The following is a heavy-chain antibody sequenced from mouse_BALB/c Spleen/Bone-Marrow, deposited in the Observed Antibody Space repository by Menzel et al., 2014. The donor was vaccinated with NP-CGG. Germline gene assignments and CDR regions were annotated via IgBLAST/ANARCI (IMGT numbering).Heavy chain of an antibody. V-gene: IGHV1-67*01. CDR1: GYTFTDYA. J-gene: IGHJ3*01. CDR2: INTYSGNT. CDR3: AREGYASTAWFAY. Sequence: QVQLKESGPELVRPGVSVKISCKGSGYTFTDYAMHWVKQSHAKSLEWIGVINTYSGNTNYNQNFKGKATMTVGKSSSTAFMELARLTYEDSAIYYCAREGYASTAWFAYWGQGTLVTVSA. D-gene: IGHD1-1*01.